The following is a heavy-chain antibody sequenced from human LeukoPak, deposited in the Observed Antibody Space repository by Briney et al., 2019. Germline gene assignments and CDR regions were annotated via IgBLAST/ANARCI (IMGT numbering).Heavy chain of an antibody. D-gene: IGHD1-20*01. Sequence: GASVKVSCKASGGTFSSYAISWVRQAPGQGLEWMGGIIPIFGTANYAQKFQGRVTMTRDTSTSTVYMELSSLRSEDTAVYYCARGLTYNWNLHAFDYWGQGTLVTVSS. V-gene: IGHV1-69*05. CDR1: GGTFSSYA. CDR2: IIPIFGTA. J-gene: IGHJ4*02. CDR3: ARGLTYNWNLHAFDY.